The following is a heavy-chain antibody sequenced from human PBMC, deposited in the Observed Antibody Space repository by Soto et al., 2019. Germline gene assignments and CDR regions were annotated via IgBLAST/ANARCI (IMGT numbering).Heavy chain of an antibody. D-gene: IGHD6-13*01. CDR2: IYYSGST. Sequence: SETLSLTCTVSGGSISSGGYYWSWIRQHPGKGLEWIGYIYYSGSTYYNPSLKSRVTISVDTSKNQFSLKLSSVTAEDTAVYYCAREILSSSWDYYYYYGMDVWGQGTTVTVSS. CDR1: GGSISSGGYY. CDR3: AREILSSSWDYYYYYGMDV. V-gene: IGHV4-31*03. J-gene: IGHJ6*02.